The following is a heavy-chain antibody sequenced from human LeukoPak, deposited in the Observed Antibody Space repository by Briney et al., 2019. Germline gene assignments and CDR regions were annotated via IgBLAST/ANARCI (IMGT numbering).Heavy chain of an antibody. J-gene: IGHJ3*02. CDR3: ARVEGPDCGGDCNPYDAFDI. D-gene: IGHD2-21*02. CDR1: GFTFSSYG. Sequence: GGSLRLSCAASGFTFSSYGMHWVRQAPGKGLEWVAFIRYDGSNKYYADSVKGRFTISRDNSKNTLYLQMNRLRAEDTAVYYCARVEGPDCGGDCNPYDAFDIWGQGTMVTVSS. CDR2: IRYDGSNK. V-gene: IGHV3-30*02.